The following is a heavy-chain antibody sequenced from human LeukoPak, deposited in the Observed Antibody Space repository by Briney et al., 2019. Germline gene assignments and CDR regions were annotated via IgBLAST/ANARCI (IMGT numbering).Heavy chain of an antibody. Sequence: GGSLRLSRAASGFTFSRYSMNWVRHAPGEGLEWVSAISGSGGSTYYADSVKGRFTISRDNSKNTLYLQMKSLRVEDTAVYYCAKEGSVAGPTEFDYWGQGTLVTVSS. CDR3: AKEGSVAGPTEFDY. V-gene: IGHV3-23*01. J-gene: IGHJ4*02. CDR2: ISGSGGST. CDR1: GFTFSRYS. D-gene: IGHD6-19*01.